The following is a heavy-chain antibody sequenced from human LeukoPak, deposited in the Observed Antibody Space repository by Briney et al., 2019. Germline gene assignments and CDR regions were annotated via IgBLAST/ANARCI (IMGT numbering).Heavy chain of an antibody. J-gene: IGHJ5*02. D-gene: IGHD2-8*01. CDR3: PKGPLMRPVFAWFAP. V-gene: IGHV3-23*01. CDR2: TSGSGGST. Sequence: GGSLGLSCAASGFTFRSYAMSWVRQAPGKGREWVSATSGSGGSTYYADSVKGRFTISRDNSKNTLYLQMHSLRAEATAVYYCPKGPLMRPVFAWFAPWGQGTLVTVSS. CDR1: GFTFRSYA.